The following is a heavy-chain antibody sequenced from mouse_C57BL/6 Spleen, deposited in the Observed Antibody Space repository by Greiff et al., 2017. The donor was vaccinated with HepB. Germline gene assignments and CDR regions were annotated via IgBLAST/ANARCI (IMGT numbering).Heavy chain of an antibody. D-gene: IGHD2-4*01. Sequence: VQLQQPGAELVKPEASVKLSCKASGYTFTSYWMHWVKQRPGQGLEWIGMIHPNSGSTNYNEKFKSKATLTVDKSSSTAYMQLSSLTSEDSAVYYCARIYYDYNFDYWGQGTTLTVSS. CDR1: GYTFTSYW. J-gene: IGHJ2*01. V-gene: IGHV1-64*01. CDR3: ARIYYDYNFDY. CDR2: IHPNSGST.